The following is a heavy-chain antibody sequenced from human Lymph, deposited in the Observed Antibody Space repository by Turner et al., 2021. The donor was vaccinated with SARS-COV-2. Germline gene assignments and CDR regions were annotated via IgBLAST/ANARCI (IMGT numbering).Heavy chain of an antibody. Sequence: QVQLVESGGGVVQPGRSLRLSCAASGFTFNNYPMHWVRQAPGKGLDWVAVISYDGSNKYYADSVKGRFTISRDNSKNTLYLQMNSLRAEDTAVYYCARDSSGSGTLDYWGQGTLVTVSS. V-gene: IGHV3-30-3*01. J-gene: IGHJ4*02. CDR3: ARDSSGSGTLDY. CDR2: ISYDGSNK. D-gene: IGHD3-10*01. CDR1: GFTFNNYP.